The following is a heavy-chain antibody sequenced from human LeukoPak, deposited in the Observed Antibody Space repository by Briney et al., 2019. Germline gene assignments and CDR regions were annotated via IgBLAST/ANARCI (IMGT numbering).Heavy chain of an antibody. D-gene: IGHD4-17*01. V-gene: IGHV1-69*13. J-gene: IGHJ5*02. CDR2: IIPIFGTA. CDR1: GGTFGSYA. CDR3: ARVFHDYGDYERGYNWFDP. Sequence: SVKVSCKASGGTFGSYAISWVRQAPGQGLEWMGGIIPIFGTANYAQKFQGRVTITADESTSTAYMELSSLRSEDTAVYYCARVFHDYGDYERGYNWFDPWGQGTLVTVSS.